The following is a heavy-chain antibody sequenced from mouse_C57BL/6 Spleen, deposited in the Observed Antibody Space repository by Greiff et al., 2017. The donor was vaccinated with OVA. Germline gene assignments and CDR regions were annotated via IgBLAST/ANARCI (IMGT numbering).Heavy chain of an antibody. Sequence: EVKLQQSGAELVRPGASVKLSCTASGFNIKDYYMHWVKQRPEQGLEWIGRIDPEDGDTEYAPKFQGKATMTADTSSNTAYLQLSSLTSEDTAVYYCTGEDYGFAYWGQGTLVTVSA. D-gene: IGHD1-1*02. J-gene: IGHJ3*01. V-gene: IGHV14-1*01. CDR1: GFNIKDYY. CDR3: TGEDYGFAY. CDR2: IDPEDGDT.